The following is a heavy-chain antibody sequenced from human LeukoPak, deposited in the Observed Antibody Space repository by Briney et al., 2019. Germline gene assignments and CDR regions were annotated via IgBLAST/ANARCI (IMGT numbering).Heavy chain of an antibody. J-gene: IGHJ4*02. D-gene: IGHD5-12*01. Sequence: RASETLSLTCTVSGGSVSSDSYYWSWIRQPPGKGLEWIGEINHSGSTNYNPSLKSRVTISVDTSKNQFSLKLSSVTAADTAVYYCARSPPSRYGVIFDYWGQGTLVTVSS. V-gene: IGHV4-39*07. CDR3: ARSPPSRYGVIFDY. CDR1: GGSVSSDSYY. CDR2: INHSGST.